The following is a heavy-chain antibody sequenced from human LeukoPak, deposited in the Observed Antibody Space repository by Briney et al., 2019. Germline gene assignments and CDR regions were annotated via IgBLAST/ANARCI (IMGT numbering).Heavy chain of an antibody. Sequence: EASVKVSCKASGYTFTSYGISWVRQAPGQGLEWMGWISAYNGNTNYAQKLQGRVTMTTDTSTSTAYMELRSLRSDDTAVYYCARSIGYFDWPLDFDYWGQGTLVTVSS. V-gene: IGHV1-18*01. CDR2: ISAYNGNT. D-gene: IGHD3-9*01. CDR1: GYTFTSYG. CDR3: ARSIGYFDWPLDFDY. J-gene: IGHJ4*02.